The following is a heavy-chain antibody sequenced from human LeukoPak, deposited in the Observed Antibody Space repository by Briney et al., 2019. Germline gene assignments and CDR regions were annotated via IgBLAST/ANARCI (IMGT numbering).Heavy chain of an antibody. D-gene: IGHD1-26*01. CDR3: AKSTLGGSRMDV. Sequence: GGSLRLSSAASGFTFSRYWMHWVRQAPGKGLVWVPRINSDGNSTTYADSVKGLFTISRDNAKNTLYLQMSSLRAEDTAVCHCAKSTLGGSRMDVWGKGTTVTVSS. CDR1: GFTFSRYW. CDR2: INSDGNST. V-gene: IGHV3-74*03. J-gene: IGHJ6*04.